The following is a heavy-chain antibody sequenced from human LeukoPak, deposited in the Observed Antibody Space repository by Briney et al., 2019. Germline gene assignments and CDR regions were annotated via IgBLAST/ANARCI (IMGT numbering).Heavy chain of an antibody. CDR3: ARPRRATVTTPLDY. D-gene: IGHD4-17*01. CDR2: ISSSSSYI. Sequence: PGGSLRLSCAASGFTFSSYSMNWVRQAPGKELEWVSSISSSSSYIYYADSVKGRFTISRDNAKNSLYLQMNSLRAEDTAVYYCARPRRATVTTPLDYWGQGTLVTVSS. J-gene: IGHJ4*02. CDR1: GFTFSSYS. V-gene: IGHV3-21*01.